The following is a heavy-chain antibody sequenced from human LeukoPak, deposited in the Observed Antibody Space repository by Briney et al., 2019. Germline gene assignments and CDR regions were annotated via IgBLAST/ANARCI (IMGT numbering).Heavy chain of an antibody. CDR1: GYTFTSYA. CDR3: ARDRESSFWSGYYTRWFDP. D-gene: IGHD3-3*01. J-gene: IGHJ5*02. V-gene: IGHV7-4-1*02. CDR2: ISTNTGNP. Sequence: ASVKVSCKASGYTFTSYAMNWVRQAPGQGLEWMGWISTNTGNPTYAQGFTGRFVFSLDTSVSTAYLQISSLKAEDTAVYYCARDRESSFWSGYYTRWFDPWGQGTLVTVSS.